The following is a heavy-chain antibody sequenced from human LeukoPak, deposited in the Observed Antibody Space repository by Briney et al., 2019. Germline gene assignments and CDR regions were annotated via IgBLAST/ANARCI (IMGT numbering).Heavy chain of an antibody. CDR3: ANAGQTLGIAVAGTAAY. CDR2: ISYDGSNK. J-gene: IGHJ4*02. D-gene: IGHD6-19*01. Sequence: GGSLRLSCAASGFTFSSYAMHWVRQAPGKGLEWVAVISYDGSNKYYADSVKGRFTISRDNSKNTLYLQMNSLRAEDTAVYYCANAGQTLGIAVAGTAAYWGQGTLVTVSS. V-gene: IGHV3-30-3*02. CDR1: GFTFSSYA.